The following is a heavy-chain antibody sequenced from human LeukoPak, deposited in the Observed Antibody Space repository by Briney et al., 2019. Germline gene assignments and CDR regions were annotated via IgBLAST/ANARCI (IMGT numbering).Heavy chain of an antibody. V-gene: IGHV1-18*01. CDR1: GYTFTSYG. D-gene: IGHD3-22*01. CDR2: ISAYNGNT. CDR3: ARGYDSSGSPYYYYGMDV. Sequence: ASVKVSCKASGYTFTSYGISWVRQAPGQGLEWMGWISAYNGNTNYAQKLQGRVTMTTDTSTSTAYMELRSLRSDDTAVYYCARGYDSSGSPYYYYGMDVWGQGTTVTVSS. J-gene: IGHJ6*02.